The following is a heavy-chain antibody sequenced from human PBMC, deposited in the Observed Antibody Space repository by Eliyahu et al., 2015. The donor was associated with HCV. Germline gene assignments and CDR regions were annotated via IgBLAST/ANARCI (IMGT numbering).Heavy chain of an antibody. CDR1: GGTFSSYT. Sequence: QVQLVQSGAEVKKPGSSVKVSCKASGGTFSSYTISWVRQAPGQGLEWMGRIIPILGIANYAQKFQGRVTITADKSTSTAYMELSSLRSEDTAVYYCARDLEYSSSHFDYWGQGTLVTVSS. D-gene: IGHD6-6*01. CDR2: IIPILGIA. CDR3: ARDLEYSSSHFDY. V-gene: IGHV1-69*08. J-gene: IGHJ4*02.